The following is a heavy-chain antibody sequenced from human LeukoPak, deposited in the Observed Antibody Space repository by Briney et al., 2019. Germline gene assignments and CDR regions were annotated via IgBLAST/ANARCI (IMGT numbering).Heavy chain of an antibody. CDR3: ARLVDDSSGYYSRGNYWFDP. CDR1: GDFFSRNNLA. D-gene: IGHD3-22*01. J-gene: IGHJ5*02. Sequence: SQTLSLTCAISGDFFSRNNLAWNWIRQSPSRGLEWLGRIYYSSQWYNEYAVSVRSRITINPDTSKNQFSLHLISVTPEDTAVYYCARLVDDSSGYYSRGNYWFDPWGQGTLVTVSS. CDR2: IYYSSQWYN. V-gene: IGHV6-1*01.